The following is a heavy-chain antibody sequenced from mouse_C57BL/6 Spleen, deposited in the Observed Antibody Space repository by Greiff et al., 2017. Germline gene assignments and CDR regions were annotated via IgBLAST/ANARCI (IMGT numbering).Heavy chain of an antibody. J-gene: IGHJ4*01. CDR2: IYPGDGDT. V-gene: IGHV1-82*01. CDR3: ARGSGTSYYYAMDY. D-gene: IGHD1-3*01. CDR1: GYAFSSSW. Sequence: VQGVESGPELVKPGASVKISCKASGYAFSSSWMNWVKQRPGKGLEWIGRIYPGDGDTNYNGKFKGKATLTADKSSSTAYMQLSSLTSEDSAVYFCARGSGTSYYYAMDYWGQGTSVTVSS.